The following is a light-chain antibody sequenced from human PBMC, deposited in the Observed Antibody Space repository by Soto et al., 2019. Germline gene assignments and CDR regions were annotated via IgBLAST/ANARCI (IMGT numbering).Light chain of an antibody. CDR1: QDIAKN. CDR3: QQYDNLLPIT. CDR2: DAS. J-gene: IGKJ5*01. Sequence: IQMTQSPSSLSASVGDRVTITCQASQDIAKNLNWYQQKPGKAPKLLIYDASSLQTGVPSRFTGSGSATHFTFTISTVQSEDIATYYCQQYDNLLPITFGQGTRLEIK. V-gene: IGKV1-33*01.